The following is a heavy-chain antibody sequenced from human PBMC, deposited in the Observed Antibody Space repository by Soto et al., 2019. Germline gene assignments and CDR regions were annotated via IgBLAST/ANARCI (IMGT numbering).Heavy chain of an antibody. CDR2: ISSSGSTI. CDR3: ASLAGKSGLWFGEFPYGMDV. Sequence: QTGGSLRLSCAASGFTFSSYEMNWVRQAPGEGLEWVSYISSSGSTIYYADSVKGRFTISRDNAKNSLYLQMNSLRAEDTAVYYCASLAGKSGLWFGEFPYGMDVWGQGTTVTVSS. V-gene: IGHV3-48*03. CDR1: GFTFSSYE. D-gene: IGHD3-10*01. J-gene: IGHJ6*02.